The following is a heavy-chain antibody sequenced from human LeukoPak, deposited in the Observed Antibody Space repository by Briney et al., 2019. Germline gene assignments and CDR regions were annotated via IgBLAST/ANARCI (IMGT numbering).Heavy chain of an antibody. D-gene: IGHD3-22*01. CDR3: AKATGYYDSSADAFDI. CDR2: ISGSGGST. Sequence: GGSLRLSCAASGFTFSSYAMSWVRQAPGKGLEWVSAISGSGGSTYYADSVKGRFTISRDNSKNTLYLQMNSLRAGDTAVYYCAKATGYYDSSADAFDIWGQGTMVTVSS. CDR1: GFTFSSYA. V-gene: IGHV3-23*01. J-gene: IGHJ3*02.